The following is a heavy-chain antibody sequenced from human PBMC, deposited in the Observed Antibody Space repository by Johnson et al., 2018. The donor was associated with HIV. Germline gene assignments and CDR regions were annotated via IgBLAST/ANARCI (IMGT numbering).Heavy chain of an antibody. J-gene: IGHJ3*02. V-gene: IGHV3-30*03. Sequence: QVQLVESGGGVVQPGRSLRLSCAASGFTFSSYGMHWVRQAPGKGLEWVAVISYDGSNKYYADSVKGRFTISRDNSKNTLYLQMNSLRPEDTAVYYCARAGSSPAANDAFDIWGQGTMVTVSS. CDR3: ARAGSSPAANDAFDI. CDR2: ISYDGSNK. CDR1: GFTFSSYG. D-gene: IGHD6-13*01.